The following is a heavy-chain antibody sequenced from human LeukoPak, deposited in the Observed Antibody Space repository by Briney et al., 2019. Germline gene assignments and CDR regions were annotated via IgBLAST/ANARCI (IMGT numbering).Heavy chain of an antibody. V-gene: IGHV1-18*04. CDR1: GYSFSGYA. CDR2: ISAYSGDT. CDR3: ARPGTSYGDYGWYFDL. Sequence: ASVKLSCKASGYSFSGYAISWVRQAPGQGLEWMGGISAYSGDTKYAQNFQGRLTMTTDTSTSTAYMELRSLRSDDTAVYFCARPGTSYGDYGWYFDLWGRGTLVTVSS. J-gene: IGHJ2*01. D-gene: IGHD4-17*01.